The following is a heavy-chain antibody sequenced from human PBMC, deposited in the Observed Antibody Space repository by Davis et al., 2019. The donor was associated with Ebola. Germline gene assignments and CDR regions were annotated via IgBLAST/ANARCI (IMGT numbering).Heavy chain of an antibody. D-gene: IGHD2-8*01. CDR1: GNAFTTYA. Sequence: AASVKVSCKASGNAFTTYALNWVRQAPGQGLEWLGWISTNTGKPTYAQGFTGRFVFSLDTSVSTAYVQISDLKAEDTAVYYCARNLMRIVGPGPFEYWGQGTLVTVSS. V-gene: IGHV7-4-1*02. CDR2: ISTNTGKP. CDR3: ARNLMRIVGPGPFEY. J-gene: IGHJ4*02.